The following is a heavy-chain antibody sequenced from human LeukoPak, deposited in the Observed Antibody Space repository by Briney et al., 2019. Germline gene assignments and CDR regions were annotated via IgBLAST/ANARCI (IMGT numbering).Heavy chain of an antibody. J-gene: IGHJ4*02. CDR3: AKEKAAAGLNFDY. Sequence: GGSLRLSCAASGFTFSSYGMHWVRQAPGKGLEWVAVISYDGSNKYYADSVKGRFTISRDNSKNTLYLQMNNLRAEDTAVYYCAKEKAAAGLNFDYWGQGTLVTVSS. CDR2: ISYDGSNK. V-gene: IGHV3-30*18. CDR1: GFTFSSYG. D-gene: IGHD6-13*01.